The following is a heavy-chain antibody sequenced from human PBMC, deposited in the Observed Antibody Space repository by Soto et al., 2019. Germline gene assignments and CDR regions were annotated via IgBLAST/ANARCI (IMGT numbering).Heavy chain of an antibody. CDR2: ISSSGGTT. J-gene: IGHJ3*02. CDR3: ARDIQGRGATSGDDAFDI. Sequence: GSLRLSCVASEFTFSNYAMNWVCQAPGEGPEWVSLISSSGGTTYFADSVKGRFSISRDNSKNTLYLQMNSLRVEDTAIYFCARDIQGRGATSGDDAFDIWGQGTMVTVSS. D-gene: IGHD2-15*01. V-gene: IGHV3-23*01. CDR1: EFTFSNYA.